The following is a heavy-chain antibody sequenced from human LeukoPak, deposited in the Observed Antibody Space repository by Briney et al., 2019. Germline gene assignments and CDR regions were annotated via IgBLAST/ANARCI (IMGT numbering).Heavy chain of an antibody. Sequence: GGSLRLSCAASGFTFSSYAMHWVRQAPGKGLEWVAVISYDGSNKYYADSVKGRFTISRDNSKNTLYQQMNSLRAEDTAVYYCARDSREMTTVTTTLDYWGQGTLVTVSS. CDR2: ISYDGSNK. CDR3: ARDSREMTTVTTTLDY. V-gene: IGHV3-30*04. CDR1: GFTFSSYA. J-gene: IGHJ4*02. D-gene: IGHD4-17*01.